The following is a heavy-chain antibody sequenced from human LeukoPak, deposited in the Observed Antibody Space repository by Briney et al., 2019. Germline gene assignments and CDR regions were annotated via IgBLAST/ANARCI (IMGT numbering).Heavy chain of an antibody. Sequence: GGSLRLSCAASGFTFSSYAMSWDRQAPGKGLGLVSAISGSGGGTYYADSVTGRFTISRDKSKNTLYLQMNRLRAEDTAVYYCAKDKEPIPGVANAFDIWGQGTMVTVSS. CDR2: ISGSGGGT. J-gene: IGHJ3*02. CDR1: GFTFSSYA. V-gene: IGHV3-23*01. CDR3: AKDKEPIPGVANAFDI. D-gene: IGHD3-3*01.